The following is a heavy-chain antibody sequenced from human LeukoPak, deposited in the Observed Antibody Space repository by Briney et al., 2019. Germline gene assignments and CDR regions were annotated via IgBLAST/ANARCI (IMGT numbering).Heavy chain of an antibody. J-gene: IGHJ4*02. CDR2: ISGSGGST. CDR1: GFTFSSYA. CDR3: SKGGSGAPYAEFDY. Sequence: PGGSLRLSCAASGFTFSSYAMSWVRQAPGKGLEWVSAISGSGGSTYYADSVKGRFTISRDNSKNTLSLQMNSLRAEDTAVYYCSKGGSGAPYAEFDYWGQGTLVTVSS. D-gene: IGHD2-2*01. V-gene: IGHV3-23*01.